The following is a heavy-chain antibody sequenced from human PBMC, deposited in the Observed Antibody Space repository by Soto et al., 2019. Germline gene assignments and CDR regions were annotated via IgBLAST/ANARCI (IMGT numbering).Heavy chain of an antibody. D-gene: IGHD1-26*01. CDR1: GYSISSSNW. V-gene: IGHV4-28*01. J-gene: IGHJ4*02. CDR3: ARREIQGPMDY. CDR2: IYYSGTT. Sequence: SETLSLTCAVSGYSISSSNWWGWIRQPPGKGLEWIGYIYYSGTTYYNPSLKSRVTMSVDTSKNQFSLKLTSVTAVDTAVYYCARREIQGPMDYWGQGTLVTVSS.